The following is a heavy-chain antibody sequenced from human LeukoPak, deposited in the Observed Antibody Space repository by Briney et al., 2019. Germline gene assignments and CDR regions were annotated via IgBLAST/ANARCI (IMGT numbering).Heavy chain of an antibody. J-gene: IGHJ6*03. CDR2: IYTSGST. CDR3: ARDRGSSPYYYYYMDV. D-gene: IGHD6-6*01. CDR1: GGSISSGSYY. V-gene: IGHV4-61*02. Sequence: SETLSLTCTVSGGSISSGSYYWNWIRQPAGKGLEWIGRIYTSGSTNYNPSLKSRVTISVDTSKNQFSLKLSSVTAADTAVYYCARDRGSSPYYYYYMDVWGKGTTVTVSS.